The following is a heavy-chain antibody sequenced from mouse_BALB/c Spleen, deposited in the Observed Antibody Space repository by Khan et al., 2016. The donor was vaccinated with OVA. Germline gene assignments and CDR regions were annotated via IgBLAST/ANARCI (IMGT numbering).Heavy chain of an antibody. J-gene: IGHJ3*01. Sequence: QMQLEESGAELVKPGASVKLSCKTSGYTFTNYWIQWIKQRPGQGLGWIGQIFPGTGTTYYNEIFKAKATLTIDTSSSTAYMQLTSLTSEDSAVYFCARGYFGKYEFAYWGQGTLVTVS. D-gene: IGHD2-1*01. CDR1: GYTFTNYW. CDR2: IFPGTGTT. CDR3: ARGYFGKYEFAY. V-gene: IGHV1S132*01.